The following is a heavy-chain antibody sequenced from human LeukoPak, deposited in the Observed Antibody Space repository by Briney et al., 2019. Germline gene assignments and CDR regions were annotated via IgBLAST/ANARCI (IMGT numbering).Heavy chain of an antibody. J-gene: IGHJ3*02. CDR2: INHSGST. Sequence: SESLSLTCAVYGGSFSGYYWSWIRQPPGKGLEWIGEINHSGSTNYNPSLKSRVTISVDTSKNQFSLKLSSVTAADTAVYYCARGPQRAFDIWGQGTMVTVSS. CDR1: GGSFSGYY. V-gene: IGHV4-34*01. CDR3: ARGPQRAFDI.